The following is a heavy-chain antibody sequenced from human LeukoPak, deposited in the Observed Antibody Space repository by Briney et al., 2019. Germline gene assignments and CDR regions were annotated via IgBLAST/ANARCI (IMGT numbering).Heavy chain of an antibody. CDR2: IYYSGST. J-gene: IGHJ6*02. V-gene: IGHV4-31*03. D-gene: IGHD4-23*01. CDR3: ARETTVAVNYGMDV. Sequence: SEILSLTCTVSGGSISSGGYYWSWIRQHPGQGLEWIGYIYYSGSTYYNPSLKSRVTISVDTSKNQFSPKLSSVTAADTAVYYCARETTVAVNYGMDVWGQGTTVTVSS. CDR1: GGSISSGGYY.